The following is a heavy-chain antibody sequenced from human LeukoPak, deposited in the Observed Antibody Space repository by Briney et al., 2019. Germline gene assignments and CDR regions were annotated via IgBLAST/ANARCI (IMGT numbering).Heavy chain of an antibody. CDR3: SKEAGYCSSTSCLIGWFDP. V-gene: IGHV1-46*01. D-gene: IGHD2-2*01. Sequence: RASVKVSCTASGYTFTSYYMHWVRQAPGQGLEWMGIINPSGGSTSYAQKFQGRVTMTRDTSTSTVYMELSSLRSEDTAVYYCSKEAGYCSSTSCLIGWFDPWGQGTLVTVSS. CDR2: INPSGGST. CDR1: GYTFTSYY. J-gene: IGHJ5*02.